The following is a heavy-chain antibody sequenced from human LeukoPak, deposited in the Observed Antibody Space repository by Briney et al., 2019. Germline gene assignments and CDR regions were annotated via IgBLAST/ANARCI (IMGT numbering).Heavy chain of an antibody. Sequence: GGSLRLSCAASGFTFSSYSINWVRQAPGKGLEWVSAISGSGGSTYYADSVKGRFTISRDNSKNTLYLQMNSLRAEDTAVYYCAKVLGYYYGSGSYHRWGQGTLVTVSS. CDR2: ISGSGGST. D-gene: IGHD3-10*01. V-gene: IGHV3-23*01. CDR1: GFTFSSYS. CDR3: AKVLGYYYGSGSYHR. J-gene: IGHJ4*02.